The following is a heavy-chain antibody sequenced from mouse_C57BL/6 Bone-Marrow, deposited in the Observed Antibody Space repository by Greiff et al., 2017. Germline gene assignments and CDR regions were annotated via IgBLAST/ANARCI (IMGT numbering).Heavy chain of an antibody. Sequence: VQLQESGAELVRPGTSVKVSCKASGYDFTNYLIEWVKQRPGQGLEWIGVINPGSGGTNYNEKFKGKATLTADKSSSTAYMQLSSLTSKDSAVDFYARGYYGLDYGGQGTTLTGSS. CDR2: INPGSGGT. V-gene: IGHV1-54*01. CDR3: ARGYYGLDY. D-gene: IGHD1-1*01. CDR1: GYDFTNYL. J-gene: IGHJ2*01.